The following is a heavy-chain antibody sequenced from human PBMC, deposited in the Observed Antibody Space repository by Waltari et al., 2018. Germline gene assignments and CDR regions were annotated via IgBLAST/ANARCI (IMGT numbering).Heavy chain of an antibody. CDR3: ARRSRYGFFTY. Sequence: QVQLQQWGAGLLKPSETLSLTCGVSGWSFTGYYWSWIRQPPGKGLEWLGEIDHSGSPNYNPSLTSRVTISLDTSKNQFSLNLSSVTAADTAVFYCARRSRYGFFTYWGQGILVTVSS. J-gene: IGHJ4*02. D-gene: IGHD3-10*01. CDR1: GWSFTGYY. V-gene: IGHV4-34*01. CDR2: IDHSGSP.